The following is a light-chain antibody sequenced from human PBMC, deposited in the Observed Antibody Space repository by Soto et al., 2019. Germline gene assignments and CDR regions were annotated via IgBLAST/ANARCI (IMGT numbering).Light chain of an antibody. CDR1: QSISKY. V-gene: IGKV1-39*01. CDR2: AAS. Sequence: DIPMTPSPPPLFSFIGARGPLTFPASQSISKYLNWYQQKLGKAPKLLIYAASHLQRGVPSRFSGSGSGTDFTLTISSLQPEDFATYYCQQSYSTPITFGQGTRLEIK. J-gene: IGKJ5*01. CDR3: QQSYSTPIT.